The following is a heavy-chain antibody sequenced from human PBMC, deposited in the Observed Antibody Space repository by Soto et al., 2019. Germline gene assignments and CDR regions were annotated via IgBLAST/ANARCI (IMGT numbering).Heavy chain of an antibody. CDR1: GFIFSHAW. J-gene: IGHJ5*02. Sequence: EVQLVESGGDLVKPGGSLRLSCAASGFIFSHAWFHWVRQPPGKGLELVARVKNNGGATDYAPSVQGRFTISRDDSKDTVYLQMSSLTSEDTAIYYCAAGLGPAYDSNNWFDPWGQGTLVTVSS. D-gene: IGHD2-21*01. CDR2: VKNNGGAT. CDR3: AAGLGPAYDSNNWFDP. V-gene: IGHV3-15*07.